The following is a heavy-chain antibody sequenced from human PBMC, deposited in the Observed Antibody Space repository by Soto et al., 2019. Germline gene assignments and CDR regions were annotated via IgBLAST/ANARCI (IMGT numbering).Heavy chain of an antibody. V-gene: IGHV4-4*02. Sequence: TSETLSLTCAVSGGSISSSNWWSWVRQPPGKGLEWIGEIYHSGSTNYNPSLKSRVTISVDKSKNQFSLKLSSVTAADTAVYYCARGYDDSSGHRVELYYWGQGTLVTVSS. CDR2: IYHSGST. CDR1: GGSISSSNW. J-gene: IGHJ4*02. CDR3: ARGYDDSSGHRVELYY. D-gene: IGHD3-22*01.